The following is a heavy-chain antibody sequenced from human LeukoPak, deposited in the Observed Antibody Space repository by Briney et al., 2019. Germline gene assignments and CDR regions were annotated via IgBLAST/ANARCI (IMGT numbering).Heavy chain of an antibody. CDR1: GGSFSGYY. CDR3: ARDGWYFDY. CDR2: INHSGST. Sequence: PSETLSLTCAVYGGSFSGYYWSWIRQPPGKGLEWIGEINHSGSTNYNPSLKSRVTMSVDTSKNQFSLKLSSVTAADTAVYYCARDGWYFDYWGQGTLVTVSS. D-gene: IGHD2-15*01. J-gene: IGHJ4*02. V-gene: IGHV4-34*01.